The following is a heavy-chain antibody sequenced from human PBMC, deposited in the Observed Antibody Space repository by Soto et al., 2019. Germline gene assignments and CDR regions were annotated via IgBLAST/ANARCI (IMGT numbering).Heavy chain of an antibody. J-gene: IGHJ4*02. V-gene: IGHV3-49*03. CDR3: SRGFYANTSYPRFDF. Sequence: LRLFCTGSGFTFGDYAVSWFLQAPGKGLECVGFIRSKAYGETTDYAASVKGRFTISRDDSKTIAYLQMNSLKTEDTAIYYCSRGFYANTSYPRFDFWGQGTLVTVSS. CDR1: GFTFGDYA. CDR2: IRSKAYGETT. D-gene: IGHD2-21*01.